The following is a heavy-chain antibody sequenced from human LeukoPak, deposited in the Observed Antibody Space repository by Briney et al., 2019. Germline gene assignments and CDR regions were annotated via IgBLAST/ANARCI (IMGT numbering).Heavy chain of an antibody. CDR3: ARATRTYYGSGSYEDY. Sequence: GESLRLSCVASGFTFSSYTMNWVRQAPGKGLEWISYICNSSNTIYYADSVKGRFTISRDNGKSSLYLQMNSLRADDTAVYYCARATRTYYGSGSYEDYWGQGTLVTVSS. V-gene: IGHV3-48*01. D-gene: IGHD3-10*01. CDR2: ICNSSNTI. J-gene: IGHJ4*02. CDR1: GFTFSSYT.